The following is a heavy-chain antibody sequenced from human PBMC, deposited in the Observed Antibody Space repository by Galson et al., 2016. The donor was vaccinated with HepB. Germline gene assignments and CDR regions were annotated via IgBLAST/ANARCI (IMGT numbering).Heavy chain of an antibody. CDR3: VKGCTAPAA. CDR1: GFTFRNYG. Sequence: SLRLSCAASGFTFRNYGMTWVRQAPGKGLEGVSSISRSGDSTYYADSVKGRFTISRDNSKNTLSLQMNSLTADDTAIYYCVKGCTAPAAWGKGTPVTVSS. D-gene: IGHD2-8*01. J-gene: IGHJ6*04. V-gene: IGHV3-23*01. CDR2: ISRSGDST.